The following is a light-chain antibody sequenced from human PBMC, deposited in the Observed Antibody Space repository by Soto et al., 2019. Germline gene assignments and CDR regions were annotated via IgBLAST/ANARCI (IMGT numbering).Light chain of an antibody. V-gene: IGLV2-14*01. Sequence: QSALTQPASVSGSPGQSITISCTGTSSDVGGYNYVSWYQQHPGKAPKLMIYDVNNRPSGVSNRFSGSKSGNTASLTISGLQAEDEADYYCTSYTTSDTLVVFGGGTKL. CDR1: SSDVGGYNY. CDR2: DVN. J-gene: IGLJ2*01. CDR3: TSYTTSDTLVV.